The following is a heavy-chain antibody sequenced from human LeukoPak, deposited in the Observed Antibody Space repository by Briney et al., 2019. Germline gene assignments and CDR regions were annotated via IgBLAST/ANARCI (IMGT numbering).Heavy chain of an antibody. J-gene: IGHJ5*02. D-gene: IGHD4-23*01. Sequence: ASVKVSCKVSGYTLTELSIHWVRQAPGQGLEWMGIINPKGASTSYAQKFQGRVTMTRDTSTSTVYMELSSLRSEDTAVYYCARDYYGGPTWGQGTLVTVSS. CDR3: ARDYYGGPT. V-gene: IGHV1-46*01. CDR2: INPKGAST. CDR1: GYTLTELS.